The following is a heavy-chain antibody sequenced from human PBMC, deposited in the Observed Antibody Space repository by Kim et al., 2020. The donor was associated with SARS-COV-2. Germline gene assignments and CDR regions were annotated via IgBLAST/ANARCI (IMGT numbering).Heavy chain of an antibody. V-gene: IGHV1-18*01. CDR3: ARAQSGYSSSWPENWFDP. Sequence: ASVKVSCKASGYTFTSYGISWVRQAPGQGLEWMGWISAYNGNTNYAQKLQGRVTITTDTSTSTAYMELRSLRSDDTAVYYCARAQSGYSSSWPENWFDPWGQGTLVTVSP. J-gene: IGHJ5*02. CDR2: ISAYNGNT. CDR1: GYTFTSYG. D-gene: IGHD6-13*01.